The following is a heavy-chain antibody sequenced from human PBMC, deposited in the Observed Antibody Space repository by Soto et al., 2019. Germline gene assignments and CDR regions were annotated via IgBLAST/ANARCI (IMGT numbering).Heavy chain of an antibody. CDR2: IDSSGST. D-gene: IGHD2-8*01. CDR3: ARPPNP. Sequence: SETLSLTCAVSGYSISTSSWWGWIRQPPGKGLEWIGYIDSSGSTYYNASLKSRVTMSVDTSKNQFSLQLSSVTAADTAVYYCARPPNPWGQGTLVTVSS. V-gene: IGHV4-28*01. J-gene: IGHJ5*02. CDR1: GYSISTSSW.